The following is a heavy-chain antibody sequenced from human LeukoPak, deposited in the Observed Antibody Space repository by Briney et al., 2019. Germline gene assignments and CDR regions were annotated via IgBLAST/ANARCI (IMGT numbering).Heavy chain of an antibody. V-gene: IGHV4-61*02. CDR2: IYTSGGST. CDR3: AREGIAVAGPSSDAFDI. J-gene: IGHJ3*02. D-gene: IGHD6-19*01. Sequence: PSETLSLTCTVSGGSVSSGSYYWSWIRQPAGKGLEWIGRIYTSGGSTNYNPSLKSRVTISIDTSKNQFSLRLRSVTAADTAVYYCAREGIAVAGPSSDAFDIWGQGTMVTVSS. CDR1: GGSVSSGSYY.